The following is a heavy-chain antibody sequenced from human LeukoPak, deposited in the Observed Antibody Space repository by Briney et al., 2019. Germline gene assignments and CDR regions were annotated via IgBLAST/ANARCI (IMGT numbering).Heavy chain of an antibody. CDR1: GGTFSSYA. CDR2: IIPIFGTA. D-gene: IGHD3-22*01. Sequence: SVKVSCKASGGTFSSYAISWVRQAPGQGLEWVGGIIPIFGTANYAQKFQGRVTITTDESTSTAYMELSSLRSEDTAVYYCARDRLVPYYYDSSGYYAEFQHWGQGTLVTVSS. CDR3: ARDRLVPYYYDSSGYYAEFQH. V-gene: IGHV1-69*05. J-gene: IGHJ1*01.